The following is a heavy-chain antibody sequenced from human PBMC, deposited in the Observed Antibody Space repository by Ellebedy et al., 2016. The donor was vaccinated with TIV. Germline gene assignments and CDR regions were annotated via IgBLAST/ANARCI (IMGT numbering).Heavy chain of an antibody. D-gene: IGHD3-10*01. V-gene: IGHV3-43*02. CDR2: ISGDGGST. CDR3: AKDIGQGAFDI. Sequence: GGSLRLSCAASGFTFSSYAMSWVRQAPGKGLEWVSLISGDGGSTYYADSVKGRFTISRDNSKNSLYLQMNGLRTEDTALYYCAKDIGQGAFDIWGQGTMVTVSS. CDR1: GFTFSSYA. J-gene: IGHJ3*02.